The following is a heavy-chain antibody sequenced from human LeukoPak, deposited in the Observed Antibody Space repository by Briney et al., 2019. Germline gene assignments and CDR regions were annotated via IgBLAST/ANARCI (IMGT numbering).Heavy chain of an antibody. D-gene: IGHD4-23*01. J-gene: IGHJ5*02. CDR3: ARGVATVVSNWFDP. Sequence: SETLSLTCAVSGGSFSDYYWSWIRQPPGKGLEWIGYIYYSGSTNYNPSLKSRVTISVDTSKNQFSLKLSSVTAADTAVYYCARGVATVVSNWFDPWGQGTLVTVSS. CDR1: GGSFSDYY. V-gene: IGHV4-59*01. CDR2: IYYSGST.